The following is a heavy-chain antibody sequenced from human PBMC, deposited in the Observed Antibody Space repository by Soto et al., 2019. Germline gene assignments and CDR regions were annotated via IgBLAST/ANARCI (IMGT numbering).Heavy chain of an antibody. J-gene: IGHJ4*02. V-gene: IGHV3-30-3*01. CDR1: GFTFSSYA. CDR2: ISYDGSNK. CDR3: ARDEWELRTFDY. D-gene: IGHD1-26*01. Sequence: QVQLVESGGGVVQPGRSLRLSCAASGFTFSSYAMHWVRQAPGKGLEWVAVISYDGSNKYYADSVKGRFTISRDNSKNTLYLQMNSLRAEHTAVYYCARDEWELRTFDYWGQGTLVTVSS.